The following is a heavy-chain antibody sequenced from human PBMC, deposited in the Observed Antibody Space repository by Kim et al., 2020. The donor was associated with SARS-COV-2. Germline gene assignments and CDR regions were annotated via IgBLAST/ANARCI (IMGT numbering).Heavy chain of an antibody. V-gene: IGHV4-34*01. CDR2: INHSGST. Sequence: SETLSLTCAVYGGSFSGYYWSWIRQPPRKGLGLIGEINHSGSTNYNPSLKSRVTRSVDTSKNQFSLKLSSGTAADTAVYYCARVPDYYASSGYYSCWGQ. D-gene: IGHD3-22*01. CDR3: ARVPDYYASSGYYSC. J-gene: IGHJ1*01. CDR1: GGSFSGYY.